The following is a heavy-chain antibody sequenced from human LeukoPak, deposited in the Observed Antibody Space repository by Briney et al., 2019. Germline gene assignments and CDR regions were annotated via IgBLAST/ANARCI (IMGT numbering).Heavy chain of an antibody. CDR1: GFTFSSYG. CDR2: IWYDGSNK. Sequence: PGRSQRLSCAASGFTFSSYGMHWVRRAPGKGLEWVAVIWYDGSNKYYADSVKGRFTISRDNSKNTLYLQMNSLRAEDTAVYYCAKAPTVTTVYSQHWGQGTLVTVSS. CDR3: AKAPTVTTVYSQH. J-gene: IGHJ1*01. D-gene: IGHD4-17*01. V-gene: IGHV3-33*06.